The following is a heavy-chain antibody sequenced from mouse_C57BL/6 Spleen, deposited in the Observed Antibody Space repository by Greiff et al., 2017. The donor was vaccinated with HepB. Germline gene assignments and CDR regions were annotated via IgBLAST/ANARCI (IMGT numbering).Heavy chain of an antibody. Sequence: QVQLQQSGAELMKPGASVKLSCKATGYTFTGYWIEWVKQRPGHGLEWSGEILPGSGSTNYNEKFKGKATFTADTSSNTAYMQLSSLTTEDSAIYYCARGENYYGSSQFAYWGQGTLVTVSA. CDR3: ARGENYYGSSQFAY. CDR2: ILPGSGST. CDR1: GYTFTGYW. V-gene: IGHV1-9*01. D-gene: IGHD1-1*01. J-gene: IGHJ3*01.